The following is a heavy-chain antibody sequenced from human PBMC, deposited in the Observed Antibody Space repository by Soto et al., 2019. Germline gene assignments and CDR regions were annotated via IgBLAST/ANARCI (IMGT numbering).Heavy chain of an antibody. V-gene: IGHV3-48*02. D-gene: IGHD2-2*01. J-gene: IGHJ5*02. Sequence: GSLRLSCAASGFTFSSYSMNWVRQAPGKGLEWVSYISSSSSTIYYADSVKGRFTISRDNAKNSLYLQMNSLRDEDTVVFYCARYCSSTSCYGALNWFAPGGQGTLVTVS. CDR1: GFTFSSYS. CDR3: ARYCSSTSCYGALNWFAP. CDR2: ISSSSSTI.